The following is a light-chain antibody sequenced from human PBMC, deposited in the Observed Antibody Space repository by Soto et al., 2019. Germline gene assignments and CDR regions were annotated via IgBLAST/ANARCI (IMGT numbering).Light chain of an antibody. V-gene: IGLV1-36*01. J-gene: IGLJ3*02. CDR3: AAWDDSLNGWV. CDR2: YDD. Sequence: QPVLTQPPSVSEAPRQRVTISCSGSSSNIGSNAVNWYQQLPGKAPKLLIYYDDLLPSGVSDRFSGSKSGTSASLAISGLQSEDEADYYCAAWDDSLNGWVFGGGTKVTVL. CDR1: SSNIGSNA.